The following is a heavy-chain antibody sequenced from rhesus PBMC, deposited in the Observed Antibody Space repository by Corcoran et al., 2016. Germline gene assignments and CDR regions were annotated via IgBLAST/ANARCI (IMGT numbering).Heavy chain of an antibody. CDR3: ARGRGGSYYYGVDS. Sequence: QVQLQESGPGLVKPSETLSLTCAVSGGSVSSSNWWSWIRQPPGKGLEWIGNISGSTGSTYYNPSLKSRVTMSTDPSKNQFALKLSSVNSADTDVYYGARGRGGSYYYGVDSWGQGVVVTVSS. J-gene: IGHJ6*01. D-gene: IGHD3-16*01. CDR1: GGSVSSSNW. V-gene: IGHV4-65*01. CDR2: ISGSTGST.